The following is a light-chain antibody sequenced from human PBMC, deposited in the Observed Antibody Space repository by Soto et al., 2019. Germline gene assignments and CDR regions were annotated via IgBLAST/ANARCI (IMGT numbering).Light chain of an antibody. CDR1: QGISNY. CDR2: GAS. CDR3: QRYISAPFT. J-gene: IGKJ3*01. V-gene: IGKV1-27*01. Sequence: DIQMTQSPSSLSASVGDRVTITCRATQGISNYLAWYQQKPGKVPKLLIYGASTLQSVVPSRFSGSGSGTDFTLTISSLQPEDVANYYCQRYISAPFTFGPGTNVDI.